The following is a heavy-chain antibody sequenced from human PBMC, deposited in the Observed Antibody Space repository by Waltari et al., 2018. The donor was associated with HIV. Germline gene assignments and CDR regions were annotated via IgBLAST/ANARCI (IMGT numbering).Heavy chain of an antibody. CDR1: RFNFSNYW. CDR2: VNGDVSST. CDR3: TRAVFWSTFFSDNFFDY. V-gene: IGHV3-74*01. D-gene: IGHD3-3*01. J-gene: IGHJ4*02. Sequence: EVELVESGGGLVQPGGSLRLSCAASRFNFSNYWIYWVRQVPGKGLVGVSRVNGDVSSTDYADSVRGRFTIARDNAKNTVFLQMDSLRAEDTAVYYCTRAVFWSTFFSDNFFDYWGQGTPLTVSS.